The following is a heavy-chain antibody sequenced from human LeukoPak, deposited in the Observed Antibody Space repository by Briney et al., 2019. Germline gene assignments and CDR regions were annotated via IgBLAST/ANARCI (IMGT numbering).Heavy chain of an antibody. CDR3: ARRLAGTEDY. J-gene: IGHJ4*02. D-gene: IGHD6-13*01. CDR1: SGSISSSSYY. CDR2: IYYSGST. Sequence: SETLSLTCTVSSGSISSSSYYWGWIRQPPGRGLEWIGSIYYSGSTYYNPSLKSRVTISVDTSKNQFSLKLSSVTAADTAVYYCARRLAGTEDYWGQGTLVTVSS. V-gene: IGHV4-39*01.